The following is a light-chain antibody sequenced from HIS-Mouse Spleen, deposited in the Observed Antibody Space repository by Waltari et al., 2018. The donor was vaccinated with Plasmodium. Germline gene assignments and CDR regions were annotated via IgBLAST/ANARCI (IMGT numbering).Light chain of an antibody. CDR2: AAS. Sequence: AIRMTQSPSSLSASTGDRVTITCRASQGIGRYLAWYQQKPGKAPKLLIYAASTLQSGVPSRFSGSGSGTDFTLTISCLQSEDFATYYCQQYYSYPLTFGGGTKVEIK. CDR1: QGIGRY. J-gene: IGKJ4*01. CDR3: QQYYSYPLT. V-gene: IGKV1-8*01.